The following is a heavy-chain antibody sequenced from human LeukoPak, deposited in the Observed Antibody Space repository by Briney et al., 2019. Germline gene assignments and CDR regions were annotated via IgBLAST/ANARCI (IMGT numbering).Heavy chain of an antibody. CDR3: AKDLSSGNSI. CDR1: GFTFSNYA. Sequence: GGSLRLSCSASGFTFSNYAMHWVRQAPGKGLFWVSRISNDGRSTTYAESVKGRFTISRDNAKNTLYLQMNSLRVEDTAVYYCAKDLSSGNSIWGQGALVTVSS. J-gene: IGHJ4*02. CDR2: ISNDGRST. D-gene: IGHD4-23*01. V-gene: IGHV3-74*03.